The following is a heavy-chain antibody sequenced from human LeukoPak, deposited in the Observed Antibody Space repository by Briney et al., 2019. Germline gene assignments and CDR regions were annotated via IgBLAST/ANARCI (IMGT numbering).Heavy chain of an antibody. J-gene: IGHJ6*03. CDR2: ISGSGGST. Sequence: GGSLRLSCAASGFTFSSYAMSWVRQAPGKGLEWVSAISGSGGSTYYADSVKGRFTISRDNSKNTLYLQMNSLRAEDTAVYYCAKGQQLVGYYYYYYMDVWGKGTTVTVSS. D-gene: IGHD6-6*01. CDR3: AKGQQLVGYYYYYYMDV. CDR1: GFTFSSYA. V-gene: IGHV3-23*01.